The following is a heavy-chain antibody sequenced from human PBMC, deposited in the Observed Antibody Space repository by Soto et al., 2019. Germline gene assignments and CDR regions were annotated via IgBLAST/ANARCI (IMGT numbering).Heavy chain of an antibody. J-gene: IGHJ4*02. CDR3: ARRGPGTYFDY. CDR1: GFTFSSYA. Sequence: EVQLLESGGGLVQPGGSLRLSCAASGFTFSSYAMRWVRQAPGKGLEWVSAVSGSGGSTYYADSVKGRFTISRDNSKNTLFVQMNGLRAEDTAVYYCARRGPGTYFDYWGQGTLVTVSS. D-gene: IGHD6-13*01. CDR2: VSGSGGST. V-gene: IGHV3-23*01.